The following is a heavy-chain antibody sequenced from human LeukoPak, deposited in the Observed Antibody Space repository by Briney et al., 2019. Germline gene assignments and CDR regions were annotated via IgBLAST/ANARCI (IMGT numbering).Heavy chain of an antibody. D-gene: IGHD3-22*01. J-gene: IGHJ4*02. V-gene: IGHV1-46*01. CDR1: GYTFTSYY. Sequence: GASVKVSCKASGYTFTSYYMHRVRQAPGQGLEWMGIINPSGGSTSYAQKFQGRVTMTRDTSTSTVYMELSSLRSEDTAVYYCARDYYDSSGYYYGDYWGQGTLVTVSS. CDR2: INPSGGST. CDR3: ARDYYDSSGYYYGDY.